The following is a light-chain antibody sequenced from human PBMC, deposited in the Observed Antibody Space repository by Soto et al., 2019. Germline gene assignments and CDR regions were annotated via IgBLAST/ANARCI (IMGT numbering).Light chain of an antibody. V-gene: IGKV1-39*01. J-gene: IGKJ1*01. CDR2: AAS. CDR3: QQNFNDPRT. CDR1: QNIASY. Sequence: DIQMTQSPSSLSASVGDRVTITCRASQNIASYLNWYQQRPGKAPELLIYAASSLQSGVPLRFSGSGSGTEFTLTIDSLQPEDFASYYCQQNFNDPRTFGQGTKVEI.